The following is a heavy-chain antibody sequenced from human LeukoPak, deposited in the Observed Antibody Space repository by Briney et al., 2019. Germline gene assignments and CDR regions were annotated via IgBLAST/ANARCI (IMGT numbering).Heavy chain of an antibody. CDR1: GFNFRKTW. J-gene: IGHJ6*02. CDR3: ARDVSYGRMDV. Sequence: PGGSLRLSCSASGFNFRKTWMQWVRQAPGKGLVWVSQINDDGKTTGYAGSVKGRFTVTRDNGKNTLYLHMKSLRAEDTAVYYCARDVSYGRMDVWGQGTTVIVSS. CDR2: INDDGKTT. D-gene: IGHD4-17*01. V-gene: IGHV3-74*01.